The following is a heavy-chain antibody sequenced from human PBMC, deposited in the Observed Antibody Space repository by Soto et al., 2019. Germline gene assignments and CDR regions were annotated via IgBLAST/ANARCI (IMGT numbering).Heavy chain of an antibody. CDR3: ARDNPSPIAVAGTGNAFDI. V-gene: IGHV1-2*04. D-gene: IGHD6-19*01. Sequence: ASVKVSCKASGYTFTGYYMHWVRQAPGQGLEWMGWINPNSGGTNYAQKFQGWVTMTRDTSISTAYMELSRLRSDDTAVYYCARDNPSPIAVAGTGNAFDIWGQGTMVTVSS. CDR2: INPNSGGT. CDR1: GYTFTGYY. J-gene: IGHJ3*02.